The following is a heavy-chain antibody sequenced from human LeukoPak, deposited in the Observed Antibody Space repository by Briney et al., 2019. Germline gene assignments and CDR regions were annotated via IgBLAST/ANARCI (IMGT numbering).Heavy chain of an antibody. V-gene: IGHV3-23*01. D-gene: IGHD1-26*01. CDR1: GFTFSSYA. CDR2: ISGSGGST. CDR3: AKPRRGIGGPAFGAYFDY. Sequence: GGSLRLSCAASGFTFSSYAMSWVRQAPGPGLEWVSAISGSGGSTYYADSAKGRFTISRDNSKNTLYLQMNSLRAEDTAVYYCAKPRRGIGGPAFGAYFDYWGQGTLVTVSS. J-gene: IGHJ4*02.